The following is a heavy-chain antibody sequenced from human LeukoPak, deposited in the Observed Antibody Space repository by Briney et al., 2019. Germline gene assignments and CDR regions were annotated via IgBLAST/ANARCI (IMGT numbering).Heavy chain of an antibody. CDR1: GGSISSYY. D-gene: IGHD3-22*01. J-gene: IGHJ4*02. Sequence: SETLSLTCTVSGGSISSYYWNWIRQPPGKGLEWIGYIYYSGSTNYNPSLKSRVSISVDTSKNQFSLKLSSMTAADTAVYYCAGSTLIEILVYWGQGTLATVSS. CDR3: AGSTLIEILVY. V-gene: IGHV4-59*08. CDR2: IYYSGST.